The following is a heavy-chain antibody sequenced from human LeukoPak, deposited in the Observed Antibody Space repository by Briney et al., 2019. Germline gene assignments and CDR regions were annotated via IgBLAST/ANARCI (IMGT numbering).Heavy chain of an antibody. Sequence: SETLSLTCTVSGGSISSSSYYWGWIRQPPGKGLEWIGYVYYSGRTYYNPSLKSRVTISVDTSKNYFSLRLSSVTAADTAVYYCARDFYASGFYFWFDPWGQGILVTVSS. CDR1: GGSISSSSYY. D-gene: IGHD2/OR15-2a*01. V-gene: IGHV4-39*07. CDR2: VYYSGRT. J-gene: IGHJ5*02. CDR3: ARDFYASGFYFWFDP.